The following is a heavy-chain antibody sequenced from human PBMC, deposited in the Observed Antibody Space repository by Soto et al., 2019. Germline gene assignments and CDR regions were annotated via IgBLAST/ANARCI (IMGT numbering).Heavy chain of an antibody. CDR1: GFSLSTSGVG. CDR3: AHLRVGATRGNWFDP. Sequence: SGPTLVNPTHTLTLTCTFSGFSLSTSGVGVGWIHQPPGKALEWLALIYWNDDKRYSPSLKSRLTITKDTSKNQVVLTMTNMDPVDTATYYCAHLRVGATRGNWFDPWGQGTLVIVSS. D-gene: IGHD1-26*01. V-gene: IGHV2-5*01. CDR2: IYWNDDK. J-gene: IGHJ5*01.